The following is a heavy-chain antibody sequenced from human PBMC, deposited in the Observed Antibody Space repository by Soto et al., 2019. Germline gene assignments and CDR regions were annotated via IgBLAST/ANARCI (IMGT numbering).Heavy chain of an antibody. Sequence: QVQLQESGPGLVKPSQTLSLTCTVSGGSISSGGYYWSWIRQHPGKGLERFGYIYYSGSTYYNPSLRSRVSISVDTSKHQFSLKLSSVTAADPAVYYCARSPEATVTAFDYWGQGTLVTVSS. CDR2: IYYSGST. CDR1: GGSISSGGYY. J-gene: IGHJ4*02. CDR3: ARSPEATVTAFDY. V-gene: IGHV4-31*03. D-gene: IGHD4-17*01.